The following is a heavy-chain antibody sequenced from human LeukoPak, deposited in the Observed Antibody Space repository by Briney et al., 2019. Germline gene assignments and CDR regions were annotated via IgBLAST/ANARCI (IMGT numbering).Heavy chain of an antibody. D-gene: IGHD3-10*01. J-gene: IGHJ6*02. CDR1: GYTFTGYY. CDR3: ARDYGSGTYSLYYYGLDV. V-gene: IGHV1-2*02. Sequence: ASVKVSCKASGYTFTGYYMHWVRQAPGQRLEWMGWVNPNSGATNYAQKFQGRVTMTRDTSISTAYMEVSRLRYDDTAVYYCARDYGSGTYSLYYYGLDVWGQGTTVTVSS. CDR2: VNPNSGAT.